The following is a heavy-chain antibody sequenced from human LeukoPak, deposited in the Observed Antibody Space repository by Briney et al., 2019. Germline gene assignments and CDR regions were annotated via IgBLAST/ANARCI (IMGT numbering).Heavy chain of an antibody. V-gene: IGHV1-2*02. CDR3: ASLLWFGELSGDDAFDI. D-gene: IGHD3-10*01. J-gene: IGHJ3*02. Sequence: ASVKVSCKASGYTFTGYYMHWVRQAPGQGLEWMGWINPNSGGTNYAQKLQGRVTMTTDTSTSTAYMELRSLRSDDTAVYYCASLLWFGELSGDDAFDIWGQGTMVTVSS. CDR1: GYTFTGYY. CDR2: INPNSGGT.